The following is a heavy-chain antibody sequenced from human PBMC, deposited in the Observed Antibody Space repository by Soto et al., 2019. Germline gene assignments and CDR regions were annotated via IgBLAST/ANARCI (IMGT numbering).Heavy chain of an antibody. J-gene: IGHJ4*02. CDR3: ARGNCSGGSCYPVDY. CDR1: GYTFTGYY. V-gene: IGHV1-2*04. CDR2: INPNSGGT. Sequence: ASVKVPCKASGYTFTGYYMHWVRQAPGQGLEWMGWINPNSGGTNYAQKFQGWVTMTRDTSISTAYMELSRLRSDDTAVYYCARGNCSGGSCYPVDYWGQGTLVTVSS. D-gene: IGHD2-15*01.